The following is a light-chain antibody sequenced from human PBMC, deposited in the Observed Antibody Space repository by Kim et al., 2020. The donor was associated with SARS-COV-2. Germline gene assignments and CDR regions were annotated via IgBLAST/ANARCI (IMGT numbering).Light chain of an antibody. CDR1: SGHSSYA. V-gene: IGLV4-69*01. CDR3: QTWGTGIQV. Sequence: QPVLTQSPSASASLGASVKFTCTLNSGHSSYAIAWHQQQPEKGPRYLMKVNSDGSHSKGDGIPDRFSGSSSGAERDLTISSLQSEDEADYYCQTWGTGIQVFGGGTQLTVL. J-gene: IGLJ3*02. CDR2: VNSDGSH.